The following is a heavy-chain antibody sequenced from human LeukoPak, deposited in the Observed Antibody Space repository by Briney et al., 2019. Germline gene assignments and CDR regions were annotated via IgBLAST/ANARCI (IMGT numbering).Heavy chain of an antibody. D-gene: IGHD3-22*01. CDR1: GFTVGSNY. V-gene: IGHV3-66*04. CDR2: IYRGGST. Sequence: GGTLRLSCAASGFTVGSNYMSWVRQAPGKGLEWVSIIYRGGSTNYADSVKGRFTISRDTSKNTLYLQMNSLRAEDTAVYYCARLSANSSGYFFDYWGQGTLVSVSS. CDR3: ARLSANSSGYFFDY. J-gene: IGHJ4*02.